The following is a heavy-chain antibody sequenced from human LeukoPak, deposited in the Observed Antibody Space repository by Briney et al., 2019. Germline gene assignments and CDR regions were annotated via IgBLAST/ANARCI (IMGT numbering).Heavy chain of an antibody. CDR3: ASRDTAMVTGFDY. Sequence: LRLSCAASGFTFSSYAMSWVRQHPGKGLEWIGYIYYSGSTYYNPSLKSRVTISVDTSKNQFSLKLSSVTAADTAVYYCASRDTAMVTGFDYWGQGTLVTVSS. D-gene: IGHD5-18*01. J-gene: IGHJ4*02. CDR2: IYYSGST. CDR1: GFTFSSYA. V-gene: IGHV4-31*02.